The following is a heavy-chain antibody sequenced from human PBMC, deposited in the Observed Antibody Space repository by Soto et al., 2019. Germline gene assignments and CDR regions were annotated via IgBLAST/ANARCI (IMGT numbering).Heavy chain of an antibody. Sequence: PSETLSLTCTVSGGSISSFYWSWIRQPPGKGLEWIGYIYYSGSTNYNPSLKSRVTISVDTSKNQFSLKLSSVTAADTAVYYCAREMYYYDSSGIFPYFDYWGQGTLVTVSS. D-gene: IGHD3-22*01. V-gene: IGHV4-59*12. CDR3: AREMYYYDSSGIFPYFDY. CDR2: IYYSGST. J-gene: IGHJ4*02. CDR1: GGSISSFY.